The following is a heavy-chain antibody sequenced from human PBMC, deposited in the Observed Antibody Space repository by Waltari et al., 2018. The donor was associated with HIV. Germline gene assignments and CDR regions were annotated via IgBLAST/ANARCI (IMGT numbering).Heavy chain of an antibody. CDR2: IGGSGTKT. V-gene: IGHV3-23*01. CDR1: GFDFNIFA. CDR3: AKTKGYDYGFYFDS. Sequence: EVQLSDSGGGLVQRGGSLKLSCVASGFDFNIFAMNWVRQAPGKGLEWVSGIGGSGTKTFYADSVKGRFTISRDSSKNTLYLQMNSLRAEDTAVYYCAKTKGYDYGFYFDSWGQGTLVSVSS. J-gene: IGHJ4*02. D-gene: IGHD5-18*01.